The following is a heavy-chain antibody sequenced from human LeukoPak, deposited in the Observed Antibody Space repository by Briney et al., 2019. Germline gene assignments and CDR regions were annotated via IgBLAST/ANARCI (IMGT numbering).Heavy chain of an antibody. Sequence: SEPRSRTCNVSGGSISGSSRSYYWTWLRQPPGKGLEWIGYISSSGSVNDNPSLRSRVTISVDTSKNQFFLSLSSVSAADTAVYYCARIPLGYSGAYYFDYWGQGTLVTVSP. D-gene: IGHD5-12*01. CDR2: ISSSGSV. J-gene: IGHJ4*02. CDR1: GGSISGSSRSYY. V-gene: IGHV4-4*09. CDR3: ARIPLGYSGAYYFDY.